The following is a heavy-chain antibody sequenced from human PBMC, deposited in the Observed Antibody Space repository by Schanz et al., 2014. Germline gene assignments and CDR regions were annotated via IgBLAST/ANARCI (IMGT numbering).Heavy chain of an antibody. J-gene: IGHJ6*02. CDR2: ISYDGGNK. CDR3: AKQEGSEFEVHLVE. Sequence: VQLVESGGGLVKDYFPERISYAVFCLKKKSYAMHWVRQAPGKGLEWVAVISYDGGNKYYAGSVMGRFTISRGNSKNPLYRQRNSPRLEDSTVHYRAKQEGSEFEVHLVEWGRGTSVDFSS. V-gene: IGHV3-30*18. D-gene: IGHD3-16*01. CDR1: CLKKKSYA.